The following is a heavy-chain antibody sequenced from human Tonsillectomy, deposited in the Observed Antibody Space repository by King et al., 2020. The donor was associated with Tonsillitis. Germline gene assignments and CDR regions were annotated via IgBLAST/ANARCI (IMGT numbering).Heavy chain of an antibody. D-gene: IGHD6-13*01. CDR1: GGSINSYY. V-gene: IGHV4-59*01. J-gene: IGHJ4*02. CDR3: ARRGSGWSHFDY. CDR2: IYYSGST. Sequence: VQLQESGPGLVKPSETLSLTCTVSGGSINSYYWSWIRQPPGEGLEWIGYIYYSGSTNYNPSLKSRVSITVDKAKNQVSLNLTCVTAADTAVYYCARRGSGWSHFDYWGQGTLVTVSP.